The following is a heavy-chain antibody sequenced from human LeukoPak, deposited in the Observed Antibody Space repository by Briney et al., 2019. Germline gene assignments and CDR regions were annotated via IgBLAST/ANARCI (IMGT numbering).Heavy chain of an antibody. D-gene: IGHD6-13*01. V-gene: IGHV3-21*04. CDR2: ISSSSSYI. J-gene: IGHJ4*02. CDR1: GFTFSSYS. Sequence: PGGSLRLSCAASGFTFSSYSMNWVRQAPGKGLEWVSSISSSSSYIYYADSVKGRFTISRDNAKNSLYLQMNSLRAEDTALYYCAKGEDSSTWYGVDYWGQGTLVTVSS. CDR3: AKGEDSSTWYGVDY.